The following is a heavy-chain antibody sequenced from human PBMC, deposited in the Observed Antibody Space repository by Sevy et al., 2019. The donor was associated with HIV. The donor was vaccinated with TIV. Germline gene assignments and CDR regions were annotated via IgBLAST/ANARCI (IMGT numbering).Heavy chain of an antibody. J-gene: IGHJ3*02. CDR1: GFTFSSYA. Sequence: GGSLRLSCAASGFTFSSYAMHWVRQAPGKGLEWVAVISYDGSNKYYADSVKGRFTISRENSKNTLYLQMNSLRAEDTAVYYCAREGTAGKASDAFDIWGQGTMVTVSS. CDR2: ISYDGSNK. V-gene: IGHV3-30-3*01. D-gene: IGHD1-1*01. CDR3: AREGTAGKASDAFDI.